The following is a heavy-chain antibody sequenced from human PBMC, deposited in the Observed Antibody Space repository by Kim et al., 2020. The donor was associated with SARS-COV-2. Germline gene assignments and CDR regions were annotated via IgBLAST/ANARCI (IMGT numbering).Heavy chain of an antibody. Sequence: SETLSLTCAVYGGSFSGYYWSWIRQPPGKGLEWIGEINHSGSTNYNPSLKSRVTISVDTSKNQFSLKLSSVTAADTAVYYCASLPLRTIPYYGSGSGYYYGMDVWGQGTTVTVSS. V-gene: IGHV4-34*01. CDR2: INHSGST. J-gene: IGHJ6*02. CDR1: GGSFSGYY. D-gene: IGHD3-10*01. CDR3: ASLPLRTIPYYGSGSGYYYGMDV.